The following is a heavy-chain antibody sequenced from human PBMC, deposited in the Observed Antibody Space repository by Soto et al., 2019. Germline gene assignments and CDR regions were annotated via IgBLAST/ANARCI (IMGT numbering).Heavy chain of an antibody. D-gene: IGHD6-19*01. J-gene: IGHJ4*02. CDR3: ARDRDPGQWLTTNYFDY. CDR1: GFPFSNYG. Sequence: QVQLVESGGGVVQPGGSLRLSCAASGFPFSNYGMHWVRQAPGKGLEWVAVIWYHGSNKYYADSVKGRFTISRDNSKNTLYLQMNSLRAEATAVYYCARDRDPGQWLTTNYFDYWGQGTLVTVSS. V-gene: IGHV3-33*01. CDR2: IWYHGSNK.